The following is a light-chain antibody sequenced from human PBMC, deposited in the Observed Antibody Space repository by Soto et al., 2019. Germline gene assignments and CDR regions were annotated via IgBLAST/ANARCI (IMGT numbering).Light chain of an antibody. J-gene: IGKJ4*01. CDR2: AAS. CDR3: RQAYNYPLT. V-gene: IGKV1-6*01. CDR1: QGIRND. Sequence: AIQMTQSPSSLSASVGDRVTITCRASQGIRNDLGWYQQKPGKAPKLLIYAASSLQRGVPPTFSGSGSGTDLTLTISSLQPEDFATYYCRQAYNYPLTFGGGTKVDIK.